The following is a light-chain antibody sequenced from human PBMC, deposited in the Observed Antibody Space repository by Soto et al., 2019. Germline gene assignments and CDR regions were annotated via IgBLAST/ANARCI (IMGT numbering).Light chain of an antibody. Sequence: SVLTQPPSVSGAPGQRVTISCTGSSSNIGAHYDVHWYQQLPGTAPKLLIYGNSNRPSGVPDRFSGSRSATSASLTITGLQAEDEDDYYCQSYDRSLSGSFFGTGTKVTVL. CDR1: SSNIGAHYD. V-gene: IGLV1-40*01. CDR3: QSYDRSLSGSF. CDR2: GNS. J-gene: IGLJ1*01.